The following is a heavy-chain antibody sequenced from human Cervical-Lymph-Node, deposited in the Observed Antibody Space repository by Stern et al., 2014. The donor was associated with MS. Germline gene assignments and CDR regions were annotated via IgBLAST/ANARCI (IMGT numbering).Heavy chain of an antibody. J-gene: IGHJ2*01. Sequence: QVQLQESGPGLVKPSETLSLTCTVSGGSMKSYHWGWIRQSPGKGLDWIGTIYYSGSNCYNPSLKTRVTIPVVSSTPQFSLRLTSVTAADTAVYYCARQGYCSGGSCYYWYFDLWGRGTLVTVSS. CDR2: IYYSGSN. V-gene: IGHV4-39*01. CDR1: GGSMKSYH. CDR3: ARQGYCSGGSCYYWYFDL. D-gene: IGHD2-15*01.